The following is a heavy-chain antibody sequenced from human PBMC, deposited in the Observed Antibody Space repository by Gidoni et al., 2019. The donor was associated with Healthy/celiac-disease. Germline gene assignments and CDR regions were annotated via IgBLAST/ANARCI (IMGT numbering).Heavy chain of an antibody. D-gene: IGHD2-21*02. Sequence: QVQLQQWGAGLLKPSETLSLTCAVYGGSCSGYYCGWLRQPPGKGLEWIGEINHSGSTNYNPSLKSRVTISVDTSKTQFSLKLSSVTAADTAVYYCARLLIPRVVVTANTPEYWYFDLWGRGTLVTVSS. CDR2: INHSGST. V-gene: IGHV4-34*01. CDR3: ARLLIPRVVVTANTPEYWYFDL. CDR1: GGSCSGYY. J-gene: IGHJ2*01.